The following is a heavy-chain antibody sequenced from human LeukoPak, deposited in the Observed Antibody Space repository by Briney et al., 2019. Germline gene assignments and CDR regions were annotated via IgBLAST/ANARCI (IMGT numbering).Heavy chain of an antibody. CDR3: ATSSGWKSNIDY. Sequence: ASVKVSCKASGYTFNGYYIHWVRQAPGQGLEWMGWINPNSGGTNYAQKFQGRVTMTRDTSISTAYKELSRLRSDDTAVFYCATSSGWKSNIDYWGQGTLVTVSS. D-gene: IGHD6-19*01. J-gene: IGHJ4*02. CDR2: INPNSGGT. CDR1: GYTFNGYY. V-gene: IGHV1-2*02.